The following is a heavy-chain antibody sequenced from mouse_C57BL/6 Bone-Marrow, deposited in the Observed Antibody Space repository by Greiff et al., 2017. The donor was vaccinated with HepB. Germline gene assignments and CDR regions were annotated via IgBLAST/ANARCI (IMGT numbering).Heavy chain of an antibody. Sequence: EVKLVESGEGLVKPGGSLKLSCAASGFTFSSYAMSWVRQTPEKRLEWVAYISSGGDYIYYAATVKGPFTISRDNARNSLYLQMSSLKSEDTAMYYCTRFYNCYHFYYAIDYWGQGTSVTVSS. CDR1: GFTFSSYA. V-gene: IGHV5-9-1*02. D-gene: IGHD2-3*01. CDR3: TRFYNCYHFYYAIDY. CDR2: ISSGGDYI. J-gene: IGHJ4*01.